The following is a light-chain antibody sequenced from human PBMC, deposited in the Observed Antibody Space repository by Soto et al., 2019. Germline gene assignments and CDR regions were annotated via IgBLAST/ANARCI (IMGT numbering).Light chain of an antibody. Sequence: QSVLTQPPSASGTPGQTVTISCSGSSSNIGSHSVNWYQQLPGTAPKLIIYKNNQRPSGVPDRFSDSKSGTSASLAISGLQSDDEADYYCCSYTGSSVVFGGGTKLTVL. CDR2: KNN. J-gene: IGLJ2*01. CDR1: SSNIGSHS. V-gene: IGLV1-44*01. CDR3: CSYTGSSVV.